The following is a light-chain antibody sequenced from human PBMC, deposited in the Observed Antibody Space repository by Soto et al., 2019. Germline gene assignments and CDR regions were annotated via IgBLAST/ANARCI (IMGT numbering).Light chain of an antibody. V-gene: IGKV3D-15*01. CDR2: GTS. CDR3: QQYNNWRLT. J-gene: IGKJ4*01. CDR1: QSVSSKY. Sequence: EIVLTQSPGTLSLSPGERATLSCRASQSVSSKYLAWYQQKPGQAPRLLIYGTSSRATGISDRFRGSGSGTEFTLTISSLQSEDFAVYYCQQYNNWRLTFGGGTKVDIK.